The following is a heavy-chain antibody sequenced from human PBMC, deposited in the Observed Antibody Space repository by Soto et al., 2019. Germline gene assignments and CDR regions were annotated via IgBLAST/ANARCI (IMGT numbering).Heavy chain of an antibody. CDR1: GYTFTSYD. Sequence: GASVKVSCKASGYTFTSYDINWVRQATGQGLGRMGWMNPNSGNTGYAQKFQGRVTRTRNTSISTAYMELSSLRSEHTAGYYCAPGRPQDIVLLVYAISTYYFDYWGQGTLGTVSS. CDR3: APGRPQDIVLLVYAISTYYFDY. CDR2: MNPNSGNT. D-gene: IGHD2-8*01. V-gene: IGHV1-8*01. J-gene: IGHJ4*02.